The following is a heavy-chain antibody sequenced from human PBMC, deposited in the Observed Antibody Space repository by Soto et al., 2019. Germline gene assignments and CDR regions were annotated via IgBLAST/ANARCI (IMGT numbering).Heavy chain of an antibody. D-gene: IGHD1-20*01. V-gene: IGHV4-59*01. J-gene: IGHJ5*02. CDR2: IYYSGST. CDR1: GGSISSYY. CDR3: ARGGTYKFVT. Sequence: QVQLQESGPGLVKPSETLSLTCTVSGGSISSYYWSWIRQPPGKGLEWIGYIYYSGSTSYNPSLKSRVTISVDTSKNQFSLKLSSVTAADTAVYYCARGGTYKFVTWGQGTLVTVSS.